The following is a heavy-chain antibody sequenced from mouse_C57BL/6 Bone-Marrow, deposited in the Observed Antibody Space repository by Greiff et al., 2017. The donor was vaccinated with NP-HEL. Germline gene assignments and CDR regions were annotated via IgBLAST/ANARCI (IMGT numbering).Heavy chain of an antibody. V-gene: IGHV3-1*01. Sequence: DVKLVESGPGMVKPSQSLSLTCTVTGYSITSGYDWHWIRHFPGNKLEWMGYISYSGSTNYNPSLKSRISITHDTSKNHFFLKLNSVTTEDTATYYCARGGPRGLAYWGQGTLVTVSA. J-gene: IGHJ3*01. CDR2: ISYSGST. CDR1: GYSITSGYD. CDR3: ARGGPRGLAY.